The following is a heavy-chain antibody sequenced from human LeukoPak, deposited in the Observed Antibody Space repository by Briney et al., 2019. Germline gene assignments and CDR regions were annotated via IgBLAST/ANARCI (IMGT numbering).Heavy chain of an antibody. CDR3: AQKSRDHADAPFDY. V-gene: IGHV3-23*01. CDR2: INGNGDIT. CDR1: GLTFKTYA. D-gene: IGHD2-21*01. J-gene: IGHJ4*02. Sequence: GGSLRLSCAASGLTFKTYAMSWVRQAPGKGLEWISSINGNGDITKYADSVKGRFTISRDNSKNTLFLQMNSLRVEDMAVYFCAQKSRDHADAPFDYWGQGTLVTVSS.